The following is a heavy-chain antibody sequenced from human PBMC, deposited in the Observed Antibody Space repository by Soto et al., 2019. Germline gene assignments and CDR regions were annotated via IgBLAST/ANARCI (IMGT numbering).Heavy chain of an antibody. CDR2: VSAYNGER. CDR3: SRGTSIPASGDY. D-gene: IGHD6-6*01. Sequence: QVQLVQSGAEVKKPGASVKVSCKASGYTFTNYGINWVRQAPGKGLEWLGWVSAYNGERRYAQRVQARVIMTTDTSTTTAYMELRSLRSDDTPVYYCSRGTSIPASGDYWGQGTLVTDSS. CDR1: GYTFTNYG. J-gene: IGHJ4*01. V-gene: IGHV1-18*01.